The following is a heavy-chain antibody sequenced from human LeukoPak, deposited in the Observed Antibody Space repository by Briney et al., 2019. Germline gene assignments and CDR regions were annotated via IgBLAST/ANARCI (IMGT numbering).Heavy chain of an antibody. CDR1: GFTFNDYY. CDR3: ARDTVYGHYYFDN. Sequence: GGSLRLSCAASGFTFNDYYMSWLRQAPGKGLEWVSYMSGSGGFTTFYADSVKGRFTISRDDAKNLLYLQMHNLRSEDTAVYFCARDTVYGHYYFDNWGQGILVTVSS. V-gene: IGHV3-11*01. J-gene: IGHJ4*02. D-gene: IGHD4-17*01. CDR2: MSGSGGFTT.